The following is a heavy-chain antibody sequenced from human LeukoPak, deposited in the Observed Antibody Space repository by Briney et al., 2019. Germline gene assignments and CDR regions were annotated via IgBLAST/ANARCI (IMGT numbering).Heavy chain of an antibody. V-gene: IGHV1-46*01. J-gene: IGHJ4*02. Sequence: GASVKVSCKASGYTFTSYYMHWVRQAPGQGLEWMGIINPSGGGTGYAQKFQGRVTMTRDTSTSTVYMELSSLRSEDTAVYYCARDQAVAGTFDYWGQGTLVTVSS. D-gene: IGHD6-19*01. CDR2: INPSGGGT. CDR3: ARDQAVAGTFDY. CDR1: GYTFTSYY.